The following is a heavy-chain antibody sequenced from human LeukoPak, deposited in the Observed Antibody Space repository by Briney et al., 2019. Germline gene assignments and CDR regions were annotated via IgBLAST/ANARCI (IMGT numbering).Heavy chain of an antibody. V-gene: IGHV4-31*03. CDR1: GGSISSGGYY. J-gene: IGHJ5*02. CDR3: AREHIVVVTATNNWFDP. D-gene: IGHD2-21*02. Sequence: PSETLSLTCTVSGGSISSGGYYWSWIRQHPGKGLEWIGSIYYSGSTYYNPSLKSRVTISVDTSKNQFSLKLSSVTAADTAVYYCAREHIVVVTATNNWFDPWGQGTLVTVSS. CDR2: IYYSGST.